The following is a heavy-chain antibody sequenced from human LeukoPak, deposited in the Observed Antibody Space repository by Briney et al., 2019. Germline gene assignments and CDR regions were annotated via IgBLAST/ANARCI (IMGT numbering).Heavy chain of an antibody. CDR3: ARAFSGTGGREYYFDY. CDR1: GFTFSDHY. V-gene: IGHV3-72*01. CDR2: TRNKANSYTT. J-gene: IGHJ4*02. D-gene: IGHD3-10*01. Sequence: GGSLRLSCAASGFTFSDHYMDWVRQAPGKGLEWVGRTRNKANSYTTEYAASVKGRFTISRDDSKNSLYLQMNSLKTEDTAVYYCARAFSGTGGREYYFDYWGQGTLVTVSS.